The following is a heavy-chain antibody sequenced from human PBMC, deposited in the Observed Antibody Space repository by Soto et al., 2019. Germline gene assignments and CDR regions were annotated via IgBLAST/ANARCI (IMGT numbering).Heavy chain of an antibody. V-gene: IGHV3-7*01. CDR3: ARLSTSAGRRDLAC. J-gene: IGHJ4*02. CDR1: GFSLSSYW. CDR2: MNQDGSES. Sequence: EVQLVESGGGLVQPGGSLRLSCAASGFSLSSYWMSWVRQAQGKGLEWVANMNQDGSESDYVGSVKGRFTFTRDNAKNSLYLQMNSLRAEDTAVYYCARLSTSAGRRDLACWGQGTLVTVSS.